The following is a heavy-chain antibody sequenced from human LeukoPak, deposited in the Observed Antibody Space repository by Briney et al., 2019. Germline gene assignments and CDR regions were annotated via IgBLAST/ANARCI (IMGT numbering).Heavy chain of an antibody. J-gene: IGHJ3*02. CDR1: GYSFTSYW. V-gene: IGHV5-10-1*01. D-gene: IGHD1-26*01. Sequence: GESLRISCKGSGYSFTSYWISWVRQMPGKGLEWMGRIDPSDSYTNYSPSFQGHVTISADKSISTAYLQWSSLRSEDTAVYYCARDYRELRQTPAFDIWGQGTMVTVSS. CDR3: ARDYRELRQTPAFDI. CDR2: IDPSDSYT.